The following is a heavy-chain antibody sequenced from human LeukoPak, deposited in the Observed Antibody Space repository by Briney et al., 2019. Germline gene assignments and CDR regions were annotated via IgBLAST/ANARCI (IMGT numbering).Heavy chain of an antibody. CDR2: ITGRTITT. Sequence: GGSLRLSCAASAFTFSSYAMSWVRQVPGKGLEWVSSITGRTITTYYADSVKGRFTISRDNSRNALYLQMNSLSAEDTAIYYCAKDQLNRFCSAGSCSVTHDYWGQGTLVTVSS. J-gene: IGHJ4*02. CDR1: AFTFSSYA. D-gene: IGHD2-15*01. V-gene: IGHV3-23*01. CDR3: AKDQLNRFCSAGSCSVTHDY.